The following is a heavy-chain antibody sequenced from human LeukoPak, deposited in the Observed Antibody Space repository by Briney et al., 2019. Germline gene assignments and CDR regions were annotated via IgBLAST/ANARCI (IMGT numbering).Heavy chain of an antibody. J-gene: IGHJ6*03. V-gene: IGHV4-59*01. D-gene: IGHD1-7*01. CDR1: GGSITNYY. CDR3: ARERYNWNYSVYYMDV. Sequence: PSETLSLTCTVSGGSITNYYWSWIRQPPGKGLEWIGYIYYSGSTNYNPSLKSRVTISVDTSKNQFSLKLSSVTAADTAVYYCARERYNWNYSVYYMDVWGKGTTVTVSS. CDR2: IYYSGST.